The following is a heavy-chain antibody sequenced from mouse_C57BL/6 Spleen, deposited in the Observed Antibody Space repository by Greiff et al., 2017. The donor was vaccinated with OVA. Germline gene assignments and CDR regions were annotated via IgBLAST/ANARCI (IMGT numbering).Heavy chain of an antibody. CDR2: IWSGGST. D-gene: IGHD1-1*01. CDR3: ARNSGSSRAKDY. CDR1: GFSLTSYG. Sequence: VQLQQSGPGLVQPSQSLSITCTVSGFSLTSYGVHWVRQSPGTGLEWLGVIWSGGSTDYNAAFISRLSISKDNFKSQVFFKMNSLQADDTAIDYCARNSGSSRAKDYWGPGASVTVSS. J-gene: IGHJ4*01. V-gene: IGHV2-2*01.